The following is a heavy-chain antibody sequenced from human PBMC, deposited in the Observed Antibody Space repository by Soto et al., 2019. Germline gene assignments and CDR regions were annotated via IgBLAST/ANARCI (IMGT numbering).Heavy chain of an antibody. J-gene: IGHJ5*02. Sequence: ASVKVSCKASGYTFTSYGISWVRQAPGQGLEWMGWISAYNGNTNYAQKLQGRVTMTTDTSTSTAYMELRSLRSDDTAVYYCARSYYYDSSGYYLPWGQGTLVTVSS. CDR3: ARSYYYDSSGYYLP. V-gene: IGHV1-18*01. CDR1: GYTFTSYG. CDR2: ISAYNGNT. D-gene: IGHD3-22*01.